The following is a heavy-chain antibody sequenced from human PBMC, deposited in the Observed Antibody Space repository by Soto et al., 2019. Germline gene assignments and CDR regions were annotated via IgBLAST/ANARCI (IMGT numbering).Heavy chain of an antibody. D-gene: IGHD2-15*01. Sequence: LRLSCAASGFTFSGYAMHWVRQAPGKGLEWVSAIRGFSPYTFYADSVKGRFTISRDNAKNSLYLQMNSLRAEDTAVYYCARDRGYDAHDYYYNAMDVWGQGTMVTVSS. CDR2: IRGFSPYT. V-gene: IGHV3-21*01. J-gene: IGHJ6*02. CDR3: ARDRGYDAHDYYYNAMDV. CDR1: GFTFSGYA.